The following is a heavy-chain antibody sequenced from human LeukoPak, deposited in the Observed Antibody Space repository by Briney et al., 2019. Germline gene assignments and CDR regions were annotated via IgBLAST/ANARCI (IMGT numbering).Heavy chain of an antibody. V-gene: IGHV3-11*01. D-gene: IGHD2-2*01. CDR2: ISSSGSTI. J-gene: IGHJ6*02. CDR1: GFTFSDYY. CDR3: ARDLKANQGDCSSTSCYVYYYYYGMDV. Sequence: PGGSLRLSCAASGFTFSDYYMSWLRQAPGKGLEWVSYISSSGSTIYYADSVKGRFTISRDNAKNSLYLQMNSLRAEDTAVYYCARDLKANQGDCSSTSCYVYYYYYGMDVWGQGTTVTVSS.